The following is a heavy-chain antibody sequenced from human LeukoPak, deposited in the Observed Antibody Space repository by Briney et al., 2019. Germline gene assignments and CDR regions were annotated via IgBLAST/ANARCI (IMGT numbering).Heavy chain of an antibody. CDR2: ISSSSSYI. Sequence: GGSLRLSCAASGFTFSNHGMNWVCQAPGKGLEWVSSISSSSSYIYYADSVKGRFTISRDNAKNSLYLQMNSLSAEDTAVYYCARDGSYYYYMDVWGKGTTVTVSS. CDR1: GFTFSNHG. CDR3: ARDGSYYYYMDV. V-gene: IGHV3-21*01. J-gene: IGHJ6*03. D-gene: IGHD3-10*01.